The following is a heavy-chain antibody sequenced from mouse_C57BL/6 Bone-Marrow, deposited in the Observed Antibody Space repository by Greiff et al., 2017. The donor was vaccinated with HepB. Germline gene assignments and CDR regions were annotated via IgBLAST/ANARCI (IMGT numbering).Heavy chain of an antibody. V-gene: IGHV1-69*01. CDR1: GYTFTSYW. D-gene: IGHD2-1*01. J-gene: IGHJ3*01. CDR2: IDPSASYT. Sequence: QVQLKQPGAELVMPGASVKLSCKASGYTFTSYWMHWVKQRPVQGLEWIGEIDPSASYTNSNQKFKGKSTLTVDKSSSTAYMQLSSLTSKDSAVDYCSREGSTMASWLAYWGQGTLVTVSA. CDR3: SREGSTMASWLAY.